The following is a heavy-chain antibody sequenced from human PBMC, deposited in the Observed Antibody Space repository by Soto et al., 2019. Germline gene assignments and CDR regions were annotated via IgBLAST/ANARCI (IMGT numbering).Heavy chain of an antibody. D-gene: IGHD3-3*01. CDR1: GFTFSSYS. J-gene: IGHJ4*02. V-gene: IGHV3-21*01. Sequence: GGSLRLSCAASGFTFSSYSMNWVRQAPGKGLEWVSSISSSSSYIYYADSVKGRFTISRDNAKNSLYLQMNSLRAEDTAVYYCAPRGGATTWNGYLDYWGQGTLVPFSS. CDR2: ISSSSSYI. CDR3: APRGGATTWNGYLDY.